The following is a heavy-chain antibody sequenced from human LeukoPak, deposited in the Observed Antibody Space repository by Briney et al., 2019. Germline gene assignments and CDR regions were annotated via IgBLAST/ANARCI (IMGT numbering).Heavy chain of an antibody. CDR3: ASIPGD. Sequence: GGSLRLSCAASGFTFSSDAMHWVRQAPGKGLEYVSAISSNGGSTYYASSVKGRLTISRDNSKNTLYLQMSSLRAEDTAVYYCASIPGDWGQGTLVTVSS. D-gene: IGHD7-27*01. CDR2: ISSNGGST. J-gene: IGHJ4*02. V-gene: IGHV3-64*01. CDR1: GFTFSSDA.